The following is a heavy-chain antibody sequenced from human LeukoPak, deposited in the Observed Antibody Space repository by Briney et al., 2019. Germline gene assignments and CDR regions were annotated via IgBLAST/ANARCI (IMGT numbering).Heavy chain of an antibody. V-gene: IGHV4-38-2*01. J-gene: IGHJ5*02. D-gene: IGHD3-10*01. Sequence: SETLSLTCAGSGYSISSGYYWGWIRQPPGKGLEWIGSIYHSGNTYYNPSLKSRVTISVDTSQNQFSLMLSSVTAADTAVYCCARGPITIVRGVLPALYWFDPWGQGTLVTVSS. CDR2: IYHSGNT. CDR1: GYSISSGYY. CDR3: ARGPITIVRGVLPALYWFDP.